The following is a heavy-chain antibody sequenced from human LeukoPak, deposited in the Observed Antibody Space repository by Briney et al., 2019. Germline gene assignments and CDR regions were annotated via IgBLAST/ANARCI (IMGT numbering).Heavy chain of an antibody. Sequence: GSLRLSCAASGFTFSSYWMHWVRQAPGKGLVWVSRINSDGSSTSYADSVKGRFTISRDNSKNSLYLQMNSLKTEDTAVYYCARGNSVSYLGFGYFDYWGQGTLVTVSS. J-gene: IGHJ4*02. D-gene: IGHD1-26*01. CDR3: ARGNSVSYLGFGYFDY. CDR1: GFTFSSYW. V-gene: IGHV3-74*01. CDR2: INSDGSST.